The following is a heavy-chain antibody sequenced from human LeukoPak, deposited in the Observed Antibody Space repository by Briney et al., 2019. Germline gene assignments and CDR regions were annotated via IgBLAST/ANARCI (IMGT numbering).Heavy chain of an antibody. CDR1: GIRFTTHW. CDR2: IRQDGGEK. D-gene: IGHD3-3*01. CDR3: ASAYASYDFWSGYENFHF. V-gene: IGHV3-7*01. Sequence: GGSLRLSCAASGIRFTTHWMNWVRQAPGKGMGLVGSIRQDGGEKKYVDSLKGRFTISRDLAQNPLFLQMNSLSAEDTAVYYCASAYASYDFWSGYENFHFWGQRPLVTVSS. J-gene: IGHJ4*02.